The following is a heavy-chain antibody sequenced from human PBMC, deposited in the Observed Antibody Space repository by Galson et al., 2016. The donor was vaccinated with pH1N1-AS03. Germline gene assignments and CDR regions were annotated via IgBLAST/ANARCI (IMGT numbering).Heavy chain of an antibody. CDR1: GATVSHYASY. Sequence: ETLSLTCSVSGATVSHYASYWGWIRRAPGKGLEWIATVSARGTTYHNPSLDSRLTISLDASKNHFSLTLTSVTAADTAMYYCARLPHNDNPGFDYWGQGTLVTVSS. CDR3: ARLPHNDNPGFDY. J-gene: IGHJ4*02. D-gene: IGHD1-14*01. V-gene: IGHV4-39*07. CDR2: VSARGTT.